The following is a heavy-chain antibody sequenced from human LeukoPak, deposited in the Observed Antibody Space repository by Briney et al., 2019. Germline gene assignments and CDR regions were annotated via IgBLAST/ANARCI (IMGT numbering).Heavy chain of an antibody. CDR2: FDPEDGET. D-gene: IGHD3-16*02. Sequence: GASVKVSCKVSVYTLTELSMHGVRQAPGKGLEWMGGFDPEDGETIYAQKFQGRVTMTEDTSTDTAYMELSSLRSEDTAVYYCATSGGYDYVWGSYRLLYWGQGTLVTVSS. CDR1: VYTLTELS. V-gene: IGHV1-24*01. J-gene: IGHJ4*02. CDR3: ATSGGYDYVWGSYRLLY.